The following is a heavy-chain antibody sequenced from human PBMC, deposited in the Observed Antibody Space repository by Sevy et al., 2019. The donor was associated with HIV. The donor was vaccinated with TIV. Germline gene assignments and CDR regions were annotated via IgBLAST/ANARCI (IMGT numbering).Heavy chain of an antibody. D-gene: IGHD2-2*01. CDR2: FVPEDGEI. V-gene: IGHV1-24*01. J-gene: IGHJ4*02. CDR3: VIGDTPRLTGSGTRLKDQSLNYFHF. CDR1: GYTLSEVS. Sequence: ASVKVSCKVPGYTLSEVSMHWVRQAPGKGLEWMGGFVPEDGEIVYAQNFQGRVTVAEDTLTDTAYLEVTNLRSEDRATYFCVIGDTPRLTGSGTRLKDQSLNYFHFWGQGTLVTVSS.